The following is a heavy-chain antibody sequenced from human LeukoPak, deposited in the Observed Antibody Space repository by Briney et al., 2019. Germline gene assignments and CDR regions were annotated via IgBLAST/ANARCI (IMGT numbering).Heavy chain of an antibody. V-gene: IGHV3-23*01. Sequence: AGSLTLSCAASGFTLSSYAMSWVRQAPGKGLEWVSAISGSGGSTYYADSVKGRFTISRDNSKNTLYLQMNSLGAEGTAVYYCAKDRYYDYYYYIYVWCKGTTVTVSS. D-gene: IGHD1-26*01. CDR1: GFTLSSYA. CDR2: ISGSGGST. CDR3: AKDRYYDYYYYIYV. J-gene: IGHJ6*03.